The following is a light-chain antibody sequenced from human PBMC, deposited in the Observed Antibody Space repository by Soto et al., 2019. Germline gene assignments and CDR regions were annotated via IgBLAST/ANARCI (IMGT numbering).Light chain of an antibody. J-gene: IGKJ1*01. CDR2: EVS. Sequence: DVVMTQSPLSLPVALGQPASISCRSSQSLAYSDGNTNLNWFLQRPGQSPRRLIYEVSNRDSGVPDRFSGSGSGTDFTLKISRVEAEDVGVYYCKQCTHWPPTFGQGTKLEIK. V-gene: IGKV2-30*01. CDR3: KQCTHWPPT. CDR1: QSLAYSDGNTN.